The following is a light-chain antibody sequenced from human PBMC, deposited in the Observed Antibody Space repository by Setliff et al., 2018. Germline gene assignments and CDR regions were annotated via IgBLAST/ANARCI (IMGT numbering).Light chain of an antibody. CDR2: DVS. CDR1: SSDVGGYNS. Sequence: QSALTQPASVSGSPGQSITISCTGTSSDVGGYNSVSWYQQHPGKAPKLMIYDVSNRPPGVSNRFSGSKSGNTASLTISGLQAEDEADYYCSSYTSSSIFYVFGTGTKVTVL. V-gene: IGLV2-14*03. CDR3: SSYTSSSIFYV. J-gene: IGLJ1*01.